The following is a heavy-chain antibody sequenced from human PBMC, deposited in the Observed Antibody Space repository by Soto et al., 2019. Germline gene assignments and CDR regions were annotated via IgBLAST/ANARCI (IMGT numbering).Heavy chain of an antibody. Sequence: QVQLVQSGAEVKKPGSSVKVSCKGSGGTFSSYAISWVRQAPGQGLEWMGGIIPIFGTANYAQKFQGRVTITADESTSTAYMELSSLRSEDTAVYYCARAKYSSSSGGNYFDYWGQGTLVTVSS. J-gene: IGHJ4*02. CDR3: ARAKYSSSSGGNYFDY. D-gene: IGHD6-6*01. V-gene: IGHV1-69*01. CDR2: IIPIFGTA. CDR1: GGTFSSYA.